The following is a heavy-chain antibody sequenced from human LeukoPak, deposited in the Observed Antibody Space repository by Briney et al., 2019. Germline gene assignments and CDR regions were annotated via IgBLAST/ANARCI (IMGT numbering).Heavy chain of an antibody. CDR2: IKPDGRDK. J-gene: IGHJ4*02. Sequence: GGSLRLSRAASGFTFSSFWMNWVRQAPGKGLEWVANIKPDGRDKYYVDSVKGRFTISRDNAKNSLYLQMNSLRAEDTAVYYCARENFEYWAQGTLVTVSS. V-gene: IGHV3-7*04. CDR1: GFTFSSFW. CDR3: ARENFEY.